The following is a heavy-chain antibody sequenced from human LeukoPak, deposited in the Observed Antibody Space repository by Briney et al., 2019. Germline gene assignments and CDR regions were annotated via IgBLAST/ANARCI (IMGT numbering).Heavy chain of an antibody. Sequence: GGSLRLSCAASGFTFSTYTMNWVRQAPGKGLEWVSSISSSSSYIYYADSVKGRFTICRDNAKNSLYLQMNSLRAEDTAVYYCARDYYYYGMDVWGQGTTVTVSS. CDR3: ARDYYYYGMDV. CDR1: GFTFSTYT. V-gene: IGHV3-21*01. J-gene: IGHJ6*02. CDR2: ISSSSSYI.